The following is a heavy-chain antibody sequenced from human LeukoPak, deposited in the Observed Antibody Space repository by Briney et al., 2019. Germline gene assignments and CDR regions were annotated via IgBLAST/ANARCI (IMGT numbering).Heavy chain of an antibody. CDR3: AREGAKRGYSGYDAMY. V-gene: IGHV3-21*06. J-gene: IGHJ4*02. CDR2: VDSSNSYI. CDR1: GFTFSTYT. Sequence: GGSLRLSCAASGFTFSTYTLTWVRQAPGKGLEWVSSVDSSNSYIHYADSVKGRFSISRDNAKNSMYLDMNSLRVEDTAVYYCAREGAKRGYSGYDAMYWGQGALVIVSS. D-gene: IGHD5-12*01.